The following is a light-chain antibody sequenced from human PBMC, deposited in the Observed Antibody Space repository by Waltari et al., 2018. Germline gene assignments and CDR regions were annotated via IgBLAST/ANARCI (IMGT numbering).Light chain of an antibody. V-gene: IGLV2-23*02. J-gene: IGLJ2*01. Sequence: QSALTQPASVSGSPGQSITISCTGTGSDVGGYDLVSWYQQHPVKAPKLLLYEVNQRPSGISHRFSGSKAGNTASLTISGLQAEDEADYYCCSYAGSSTSAHIIFGGGTKLTVL. CDR1: GSDVGGYDL. CDR3: CSYAGSSTSAHII. CDR2: EVN.